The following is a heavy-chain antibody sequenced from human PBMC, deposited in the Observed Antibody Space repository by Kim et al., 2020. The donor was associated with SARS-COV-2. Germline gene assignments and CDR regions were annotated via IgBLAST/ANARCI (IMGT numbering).Heavy chain of an antibody. D-gene: IGHD3-22*01. V-gene: IGHV4-39*07. Sequence: RVTISVDTSKNQFSLKLSSVTAADTAVYYCAREYRAVYYDSSGHDAFDIWGQGTMVTVSS. CDR3: AREYRAVYYDSSGHDAFDI. J-gene: IGHJ3*02.